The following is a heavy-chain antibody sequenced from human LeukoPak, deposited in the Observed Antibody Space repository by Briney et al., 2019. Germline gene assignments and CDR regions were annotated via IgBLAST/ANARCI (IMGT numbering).Heavy chain of an antibody. V-gene: IGHV3-21*06. J-gene: IGHJ4*02. D-gene: IGHD2/OR15-2a*01. CDR1: GFTFSSYS. CDR2: ISRSGSYI. Sequence: MTGGSLRLSCAASGFTFSSYSMNWVRQAPGKGLAWVSSISRSGSYIYYADSVKGRFTISRDNAENSLYVQMNSLRAENTAVYYCVRVCTRATCPYYFDSWAQGTLVTVSS. CDR3: VRVCTRATCPYYFDS.